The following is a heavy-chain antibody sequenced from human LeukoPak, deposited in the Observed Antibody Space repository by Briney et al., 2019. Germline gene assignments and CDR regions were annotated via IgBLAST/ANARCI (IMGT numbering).Heavy chain of an antibody. J-gene: IGHJ4*02. CDR1: GFTFSNYA. Sequence: GGSLRLSCATSGFTFSNYAMSWVRQAPGKGLEWVSAIIGSGASTYYADPVKGRFTISRDNSKNMLSLQMNSLSAEDTAVYYCAKAVGTSGYYPAYWGQGTLVTVSS. CDR2: IIGSGAST. CDR3: AKAVGTSGYYPAY. D-gene: IGHD3-22*01. V-gene: IGHV3-23*01.